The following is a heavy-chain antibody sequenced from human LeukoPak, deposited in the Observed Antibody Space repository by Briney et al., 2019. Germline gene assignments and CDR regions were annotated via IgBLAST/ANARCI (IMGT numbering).Heavy chain of an antibody. V-gene: IGHV4-61*01. J-gene: IGHJ5*02. CDR3: ARGFGDWGLSWFDP. Sequence: PSETLSLTCTVSGGSVSSGSYYWSWIRQPPGKGLEWIGYIYYSGSAKYNPPLKSRVTISVDTSKNQFSLKLTSVTAADTAVYYCARGFGDWGLSWFDPWGQGTLVTVSS. CDR1: GGSVSSGSYY. D-gene: IGHD3-10*01. CDR2: IYYSGSA.